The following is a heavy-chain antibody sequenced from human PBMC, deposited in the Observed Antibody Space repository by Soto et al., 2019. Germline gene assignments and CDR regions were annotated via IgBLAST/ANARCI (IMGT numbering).Heavy chain of an antibody. CDR3: AKDITFGGVIVGTFY. D-gene: IGHD3-16*02. J-gene: IGHJ4*02. CDR2: ISWNSGSI. Sequence: EVQLVESGGGLVQPGRSLRLSCAASGFTFDDYAMHWVRQAPGKGLEWVSGISWNSGSIGYADSVKGRFTISRDNAKNSLYLQMNSLRAEDTALYYCAKDITFGGVIVGTFYWDQGTLVTVSS. V-gene: IGHV3-9*01. CDR1: GFTFDDYA.